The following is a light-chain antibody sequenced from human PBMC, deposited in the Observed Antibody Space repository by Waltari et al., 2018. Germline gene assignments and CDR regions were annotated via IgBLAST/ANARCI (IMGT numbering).Light chain of an antibody. CDR1: TGIGGNSDF. CDR2: EVI. Sequence: SALTQPASVSGAPGQSITLSCSAVTGIGGNSDFVSWYQHHPGKVPNLLVYEVIKRPPDIYDRCTGSNSGNTASLSISGLQADDEADYYGCSYVQKDIWLFGRGTKVTVL. CDR3: CSYVQKDIWL. V-gene: IGLV2-23*02. J-gene: IGLJ3*02.